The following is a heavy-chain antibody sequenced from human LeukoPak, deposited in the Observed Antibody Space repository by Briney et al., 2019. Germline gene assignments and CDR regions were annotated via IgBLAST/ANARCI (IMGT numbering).Heavy chain of an antibody. Sequence: GGPLRLSCAASGFTVSSNYMSWVRQAPGKGLEWVSVIYSGGSTYYADSVKGRFTISRDNSKNTMYLQMNSLRAEDTAVYYCARFRAAGLDYWGQGTLVTVSS. CDR3: ARFRAAGLDY. V-gene: IGHV3-66*01. D-gene: IGHD6-13*01. CDR1: GFTVSSNY. J-gene: IGHJ4*02. CDR2: IYSGGST.